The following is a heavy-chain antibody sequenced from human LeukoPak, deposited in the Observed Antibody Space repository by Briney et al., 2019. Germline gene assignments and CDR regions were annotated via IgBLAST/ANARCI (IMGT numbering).Heavy chain of an antibody. V-gene: IGHV1-69*13. CDR1: VGTFSSYA. CDR2: IIPIFGTA. D-gene: IGHD2-21*01. J-gene: IGHJ4*02. Sequence: SVKVSCKASVGTFSSYAISWVRQAPGQGLEWMGGIIPIFGTAIYAQKLQRRVTITADESTSTAYMELSSLRSEDTAVYYCARAPNCGGDCDYWGQGTLVTVSS. CDR3: ARAPNCGGDCDY.